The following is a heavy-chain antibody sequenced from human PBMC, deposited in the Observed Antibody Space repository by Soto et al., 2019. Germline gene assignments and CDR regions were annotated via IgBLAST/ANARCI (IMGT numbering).Heavy chain of an antibody. CDR3: AKSAGSNAYYPNDY. J-gene: IGHJ4*02. V-gene: IGHV3-23*01. Sequence: GPLLESGGGLVQPGGSLRLSCAASGFTFSSYAMTWVRQAPGKGLEWVSSISGSGISTYYADSVKGRFTISRDNSKNTLYLQMNSLRAEDAAVYYCAKSAGSNAYYPNDYWGQGALVTVSS. D-gene: IGHD3-16*01. CDR1: GFTFSSYA. CDR2: ISGSGIST.